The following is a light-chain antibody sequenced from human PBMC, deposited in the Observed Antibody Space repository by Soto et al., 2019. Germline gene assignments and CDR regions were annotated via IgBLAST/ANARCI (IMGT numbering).Light chain of an antibody. Sequence: HSALTQPASVSGSPGQSITISCTGTSSDVGGYNYVSWYQQHPGKAPKLMIYEVSNRPSGVSNRFSGSKFGNTASLTISGLQAEDEADYYCSSYTSSSTLVFGGGTKLTVL. V-gene: IGLV2-14*01. CDR1: SSDVGGYNY. J-gene: IGLJ3*02. CDR2: EVS. CDR3: SSYTSSSTLV.